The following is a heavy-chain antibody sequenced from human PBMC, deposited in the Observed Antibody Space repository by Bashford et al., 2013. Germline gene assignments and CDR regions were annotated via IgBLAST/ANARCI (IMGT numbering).Heavy chain of an antibody. CDR3: ARPQEGTQTYGMDV. CDR2: IYPDDSDT. J-gene: IGHJ6*02. Sequence: WVRQMPGKGLEWMGIIYPDDSDTRYSPSFQGQVTISADKSISTAYLQWSSLKASDTAIYYCARPQEGTQTYGMDVWGQGTTVTVSS. V-gene: IGHV5-51*01. D-gene: IGHD3-10*01.